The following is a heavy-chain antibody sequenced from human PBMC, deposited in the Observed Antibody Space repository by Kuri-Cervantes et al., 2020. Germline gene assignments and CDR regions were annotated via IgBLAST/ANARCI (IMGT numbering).Heavy chain of an antibody. CDR2: IIPIFGTA. V-gene: IGHV1-69*13. D-gene: IGHD3-22*01. J-gene: IGHJ4*02. CDR3: ARDADRSYYDSSGSLDY. CDR1: GGTFSSYA. Sequence: SVKVSCKASGGTFSSYAISWVRQAPGQGLEWMGGIIPIFGTANYAQKFQGRVMITADESTSTAYMELSSLRSEDTAVYYCARDADRSYYDSSGSLDYWGQGTLVTGSS.